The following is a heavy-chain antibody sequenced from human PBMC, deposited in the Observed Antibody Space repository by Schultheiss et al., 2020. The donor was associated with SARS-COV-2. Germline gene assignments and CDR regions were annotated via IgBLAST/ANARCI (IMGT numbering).Heavy chain of an antibody. CDR3: ASGARGGMDV. J-gene: IGHJ6*02. V-gene: IGHV4-34*01. Sequence: SETLSLTCVVYGGSLSGYYWSWIRQPPGKGLEWIGEINHSGSTNYNPSLKSRVTISVDTSKNQFSLKLSSVTAADTAVYYCASGARGGMDVWGQGTTVTVSS. CDR1: GGSLSGYY. CDR2: INHSGST.